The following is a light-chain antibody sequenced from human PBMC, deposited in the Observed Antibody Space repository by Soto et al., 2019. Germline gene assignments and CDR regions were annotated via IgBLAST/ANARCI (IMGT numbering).Light chain of an antibody. CDR1: QSVSSSY. Sequence: EIVLTQSPGTLSLSPGERAALSCRASQSVSSSYLAWYQRKPGQAPRLLIYGASSRATGIPDRFSGSGSGTDFTLTISRLEPEDFAVYYCQQYGSSPWTFGQGTK. CDR2: GAS. CDR3: QQYGSSPWT. V-gene: IGKV3-20*01. J-gene: IGKJ1*01.